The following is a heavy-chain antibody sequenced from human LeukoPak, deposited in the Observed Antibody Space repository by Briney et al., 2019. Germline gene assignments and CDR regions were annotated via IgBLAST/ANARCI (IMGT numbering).Heavy chain of an antibody. CDR2: ISYDGSNK. J-gene: IGHJ4*02. Sequence: GGSLRLSCAASGFTFSSYGMHWVRQAPGKGLEWVAVISYDGSNKYYADSVKGRFTISRDNSKNTLYLQMNSLRAEDTALYYCARSRGDFWGQGTLVTVSS. CDR1: GFTFSSYG. CDR3: ARSRGDF. V-gene: IGHV3-30*03.